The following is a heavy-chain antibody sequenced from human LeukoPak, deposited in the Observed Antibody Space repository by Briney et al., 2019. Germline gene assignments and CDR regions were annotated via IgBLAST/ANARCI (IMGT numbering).Heavy chain of an antibody. Sequence: GGSLRLSCAASGFTFSSYAMSLVRQAPGKGLEWVSAISGSGGSTYYADSVKGRFTISRDNSKNMLYLQMNSLRAEDTAIYYCAMRTTVTTVYYYYMDVWGKGTTVTVSS. V-gene: IGHV3-23*01. CDR3: AMRTTVTTVYYYYMDV. J-gene: IGHJ6*03. CDR1: GFTFSSYA. CDR2: ISGSGGST. D-gene: IGHD4-17*01.